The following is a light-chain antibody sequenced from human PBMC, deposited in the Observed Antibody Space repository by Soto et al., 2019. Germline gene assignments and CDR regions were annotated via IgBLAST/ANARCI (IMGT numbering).Light chain of an antibody. CDR2: LGS. Sequence: DIVMTQSPLSLPVTPGEPASISCRSSESLLHSNGYNYLDWYLQKPGQSPQLLIFLGSNRASGVPDRFSGSGSGTDFTLKISRVEAEDVGVYYCMQALQTPWTFGQVTKVDIQ. CDR1: ESLLHSNGYNY. CDR3: MQALQTPWT. J-gene: IGKJ1*01. V-gene: IGKV2-28*01.